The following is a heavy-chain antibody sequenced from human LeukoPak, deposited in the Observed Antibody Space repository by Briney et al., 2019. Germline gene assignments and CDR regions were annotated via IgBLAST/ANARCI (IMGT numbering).Heavy chain of an antibody. Sequence: PGGSLRLSCAASGFTFDDYAMHWVRQAPGKGLEWVSGISWNSGSIGYADSVKGRFTISRDNAKNSLYLQMNSLRAGDTALYYCAKDIRVRSGFAFDIWGQGTMVTVSS. J-gene: IGHJ3*02. V-gene: IGHV3-9*01. CDR1: GFTFDDYA. CDR3: AKDIRVRSGFAFDI. CDR2: ISWNSGSI. D-gene: IGHD1-1*01.